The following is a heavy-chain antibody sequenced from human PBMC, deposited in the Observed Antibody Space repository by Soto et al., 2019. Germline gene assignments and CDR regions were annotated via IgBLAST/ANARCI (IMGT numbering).Heavy chain of an antibody. J-gene: IGHJ3*02. CDR3: ARRHLVEDAFDI. D-gene: IGHD6-6*01. Sequence: XESLTISGKGSGYSFTSYWIGLVRQMPGKGLEWMGIIYPGDSDTRYSPSFQGQVTISADKSISTAYLQWSDLKASDTAMYYCARRHLVEDAFDIWGQGTMVTVSS. CDR2: IYPGDSDT. CDR1: GYSFTSYW. V-gene: IGHV5-51*01.